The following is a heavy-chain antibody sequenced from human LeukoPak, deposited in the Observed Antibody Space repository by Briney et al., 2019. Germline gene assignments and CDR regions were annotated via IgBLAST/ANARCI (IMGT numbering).Heavy chain of an antibody. Sequence: PGGSLRLSCAASGFAFSPYAMNWVRQAPGKGLEWVSFITGDSNTIYYADSMKGRFTVSRDNAENPLYLQMNSLSAEDTAVYYCARDRMGGSFGYWGQGTLVTVSS. CDR2: ITGDSNTI. V-gene: IGHV3-48*01. CDR1: GFAFSPYA. J-gene: IGHJ4*02. CDR3: ARDRMGGSFGY. D-gene: IGHD2-15*01.